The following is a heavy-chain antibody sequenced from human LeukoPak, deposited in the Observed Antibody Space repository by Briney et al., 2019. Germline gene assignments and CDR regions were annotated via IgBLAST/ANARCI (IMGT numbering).Heavy chain of an antibody. CDR3: ARGPARSIAVRGWFDP. CDR2: MNPNSGNT. D-gene: IGHD6-6*01. Sequence: ASVMVSCKASGYTFTNYDINWVRQATGQGLEWMGWMNPNSGNTGYAQKLQGRVTMTRNTSISTAYMELSSLRSEDTAVYYCARGPARSIAVRGWFDPWGQGTLVTVSS. V-gene: IGHV1-8*01. J-gene: IGHJ5*02. CDR1: GYTFTNYD.